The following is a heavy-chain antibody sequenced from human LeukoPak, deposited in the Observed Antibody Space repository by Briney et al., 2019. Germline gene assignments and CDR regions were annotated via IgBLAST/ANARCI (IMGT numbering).Heavy chain of an antibody. CDR3: AKDPIFSGSYGVFDY. V-gene: IGHV3-23*01. J-gene: IGHJ4*02. D-gene: IGHD1-26*01. CDR1: GFTFSSYA. Sequence: GGSLRLSCAASGFTFSSYAMSWVRQAPGKGLEWVSGISGSGDTTYYADSVKGRFTISRDNSKNTLYLQMNSLRAEDTAVYYCAKDPIFSGSYGVFDYWGLGTLVTVSS. CDR2: ISGSGDTT.